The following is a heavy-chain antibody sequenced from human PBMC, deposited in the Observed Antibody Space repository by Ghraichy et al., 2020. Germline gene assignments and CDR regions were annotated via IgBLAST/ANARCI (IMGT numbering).Heavy chain of an antibody. V-gene: IGHV3-23*01. J-gene: IGHJ4*02. D-gene: IGHD2-21*02. CDR1: GFTFSSYA. CDR2: ISGSGGST. CDR3: AKDVVPYVYCGGDCREDY. Sequence: GGSLRLSCAASGFTFSSYAMSWVRQAPGKGLEWVSAISGSGGSTYYADSVKGRFTISRDNSKNTLYLQMNSLRAEDTAVYYCAKDVVPYVYCGGDCREDYWGQGTLVTVSS.